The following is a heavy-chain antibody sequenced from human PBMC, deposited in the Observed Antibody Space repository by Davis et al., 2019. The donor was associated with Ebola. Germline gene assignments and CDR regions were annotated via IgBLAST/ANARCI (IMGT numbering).Heavy chain of an antibody. J-gene: IGHJ4*02. CDR3: ARSPGYSSNRGYYFDY. Sequence: KVSCKGSGYSFTSYWIGWVRQMPGKGLEWMGIIYPGDSDTRYSPSFQGQVTISADKSISTAYLQWSSLKASDTAIFYCARSPGYSSNRGYYFDYWGQGTLVTVSS. V-gene: IGHV5-51*01. CDR2: IYPGDSDT. D-gene: IGHD6-13*01. CDR1: GYSFTSYW.